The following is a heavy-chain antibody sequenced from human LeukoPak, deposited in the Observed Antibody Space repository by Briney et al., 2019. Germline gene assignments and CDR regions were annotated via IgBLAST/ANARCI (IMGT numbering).Heavy chain of an antibody. CDR1: GFTFSSYA. V-gene: IGHV3-23*01. CDR2: ISGSGYST. J-gene: IGHJ4*02. Sequence: GGSLRLSCAASGFTFSSYAMSWVRQAPGKGLEWASAISGSGYSTYYADSVKGRFTISRDNSKNTLYLQMNSLRAEDTAVYYCAKDFPDTAMITLIFDYWGQGTLVTVSS. D-gene: IGHD5-18*01. CDR3: AKDFPDTAMITLIFDY.